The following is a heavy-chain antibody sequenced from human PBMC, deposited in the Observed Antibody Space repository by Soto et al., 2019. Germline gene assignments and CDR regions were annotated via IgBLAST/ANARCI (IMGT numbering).Heavy chain of an antibody. D-gene: IGHD2-2*01. CDR2: IIPIFGTA. CDR3: ARHVPAAGYYYGMDV. V-gene: IGHV1-69*05. CDR1: EGTFSTYP. J-gene: IGHJ6*02. Sequence: QVQLVQSGAEVKKPGSPVKASCKASEGTFSTYPISGVGQAPGKGLEWMGGIIPIFGTANYAQKFQGRVTITSDESTSTAYMELSSLRSEDTAVYYCARHVPAAGYYYGMDVWGQGTTVTVSS.